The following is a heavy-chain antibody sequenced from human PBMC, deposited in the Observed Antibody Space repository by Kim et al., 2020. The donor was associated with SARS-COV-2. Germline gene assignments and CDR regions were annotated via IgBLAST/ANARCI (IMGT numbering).Heavy chain of an antibody. V-gene: IGHV4-59*01. D-gene: IGHD3-10*01. CDR3: AREPHPYGSFDY. Sequence: NYNPSRKSRVTISVDTSKHPFSLKLSSVTAADTAVYYCAREPHPYGSFDYWGQGTLVTVSS. J-gene: IGHJ4*02.